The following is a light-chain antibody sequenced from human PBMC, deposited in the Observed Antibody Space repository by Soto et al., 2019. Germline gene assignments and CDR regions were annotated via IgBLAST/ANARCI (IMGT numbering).Light chain of an antibody. CDR1: SSDVGGYNY. CDR2: DVN. Sequence: QSALTQPASVSGSPGQSITISCTGTSSDVGGYNYVSWYQQHPGKAPKLLIYDVNNRPSGVSNRVSGSKSGNTASLTISGLQAEYEADYYCTSYTTTSTVIFGGGTKLTVL. CDR3: TSYTTTSTVI. J-gene: IGLJ2*01. V-gene: IGLV2-14*03.